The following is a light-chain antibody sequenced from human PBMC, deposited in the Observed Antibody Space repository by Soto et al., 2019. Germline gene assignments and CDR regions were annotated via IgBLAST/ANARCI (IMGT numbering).Light chain of an antibody. CDR3: QASYSISYT. Sequence: DIQMTQSPSSLSASVGDRVTITCRASQSISNFVNWYQQKPGKVPNLLIYAASRLQIGVPSRFSGGGSGTDFALTITSLQPEDFATYCCQASYSISYTFGQGTKLEIK. V-gene: IGKV1-39*01. CDR1: QSISNF. J-gene: IGKJ2*01. CDR2: AAS.